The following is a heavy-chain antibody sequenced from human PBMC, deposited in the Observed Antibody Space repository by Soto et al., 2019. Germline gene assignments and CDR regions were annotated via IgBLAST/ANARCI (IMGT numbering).Heavy chain of an antibody. J-gene: IGHJ6*02. D-gene: IGHD6-13*01. V-gene: IGHV1-3*01. CDR1: GYTFTSSA. CDR2: INAGNGNT. CDR3: AMYSGRWYVYAPVDG. Sequence: QVQLVQSGAEVKKPGASVKVSCKASGYTFTSSAMHWVRQAPGQRLEWMGWINAGNGNTKYSQKFQGRVTITRDTSAGPAYMELGRLRSEETAWYYCAMYSGRWYVYAPVDGWGQGTTVTVSS.